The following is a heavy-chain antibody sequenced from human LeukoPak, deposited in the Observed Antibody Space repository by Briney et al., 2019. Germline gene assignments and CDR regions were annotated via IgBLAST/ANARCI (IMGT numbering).Heavy chain of an antibody. Sequence: SETLSLTCTVSGGSISSYYWSWIRQPAGKGLEWIGRIYSSGSATYNPSLKSRVTMSVDTSKNQFSLRLSSVTAADTAVYYCARHVAATHYYYYVDVWGKGTTVTVSS. V-gene: IGHV4-4*07. D-gene: IGHD6-13*01. CDR3: ARHVAATHYYYYVDV. CDR2: IYSSGSA. J-gene: IGHJ6*03. CDR1: GGSISSYY.